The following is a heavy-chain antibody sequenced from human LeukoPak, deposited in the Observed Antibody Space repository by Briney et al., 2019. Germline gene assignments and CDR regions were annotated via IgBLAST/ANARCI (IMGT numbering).Heavy chain of an antibody. CDR3: ARGGYDFWSGTKYYFDY. V-gene: IGHV4-30-2*01. D-gene: IGHD3-3*01. CDR2: IYHSGST. Sequence: SETLSLTCAVSGGSISSGGYSWTWLRQPPGKGLECIGYIYHSGSTYYNPSLKSRVTISVDRSKNHFSLKLSSVTAADTAVYYCARGGYDFWSGTKYYFDYWGQGTLVTVSS. CDR1: GGSISSGGYS. J-gene: IGHJ4*02.